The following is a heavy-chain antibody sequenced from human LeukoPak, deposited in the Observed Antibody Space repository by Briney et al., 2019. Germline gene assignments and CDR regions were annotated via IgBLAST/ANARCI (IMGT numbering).Heavy chain of an antibody. D-gene: IGHD6-19*01. Sequence: PGGSLRLSCAASGFTFSSYGMHWVRQAPGKGLEWVAVISYDGSNKYYADSVKGRFTISRDNSKNTLYLQMNSLRAEDTAVYYCAKEKLEAGTFDYWGQGTLVTVSS. CDR1: GFTFSSYG. V-gene: IGHV3-30*18. J-gene: IGHJ4*02. CDR3: AKEKLEAGTFDY. CDR2: ISYDGSNK.